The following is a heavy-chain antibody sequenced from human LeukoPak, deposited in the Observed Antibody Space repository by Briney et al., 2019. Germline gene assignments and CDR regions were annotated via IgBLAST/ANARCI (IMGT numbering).Heavy chain of an antibody. D-gene: IGHD3-10*02. CDR2: ISYDGSNK. CDR1: GFTFSSYG. V-gene: IGHV3-30*18. J-gene: IGHJ4*02. Sequence: PGGSLRLSCAASGFTFSSYGMHWVGQAPGKGVEGVGVISYDGSNKYYADSVKGRFTISRDNSKNTLYLQMNSLRAEDTAVYYCANLGTMSSDYWGQGTLVTVSS. CDR3: ANLGTMSSDY.